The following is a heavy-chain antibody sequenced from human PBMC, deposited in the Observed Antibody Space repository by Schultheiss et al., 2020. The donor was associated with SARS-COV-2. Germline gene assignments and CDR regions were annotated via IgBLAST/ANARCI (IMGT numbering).Heavy chain of an antibody. D-gene: IGHD2-21*01. CDR3: AKVGVTHCGSNCYSDY. Sequence: GGSLRLSCAASGFTFSNSDMNWVRQAPGKGLEWVSGVSWNGSRTHYADSVKGRFTISRDNSKNTLYLQMNSLRVEDTAVYYCAKVGVTHCGSNCYSDYWGRGTLVTVSS. V-gene: IGHV3-19*01. J-gene: IGHJ4*02. CDR1: GFTFSNSD. CDR2: VSWNGSRT.